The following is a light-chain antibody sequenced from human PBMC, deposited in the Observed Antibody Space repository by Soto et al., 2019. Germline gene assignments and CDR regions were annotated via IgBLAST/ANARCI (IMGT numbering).Light chain of an antibody. CDR2: GAS. J-gene: IGKJ1*01. Sequence: ALAPARCALCSPPWERPTLSCRVSQSVSSNYLAWYQQKPGQAPRLLIYGASSRASGIPDRFSGSGSGTDFTLTINRLEPEDFAVYYCQQYDDLPWTFGQGTKVDIK. V-gene: IGKV3-20*01. CDR3: QQYDDLPWT. CDR1: QSVSSNY.